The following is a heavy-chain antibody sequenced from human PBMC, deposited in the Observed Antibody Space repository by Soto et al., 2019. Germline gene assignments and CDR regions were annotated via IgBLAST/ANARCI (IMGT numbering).Heavy chain of an antibody. CDR1: GYTFIRYG. V-gene: IGHV1-18*01. J-gene: IGHJ6*02. CDR2: ISPYNDYT. CDR3: ARGGYYDNFWKKLNYYGLDV. Sequence: QVQLVQSAAEVKKPGASVKVTCKASGYTFIRYGITWVRQAPGQGLEWVGWISPYNDYTEYAQKFHGRVTMTTETSSRPVTRALRGLRSDDTAVYYCARGGYYDNFWKKLNYYGLDVWGQGTTVTVSS. D-gene: IGHD3-16*01.